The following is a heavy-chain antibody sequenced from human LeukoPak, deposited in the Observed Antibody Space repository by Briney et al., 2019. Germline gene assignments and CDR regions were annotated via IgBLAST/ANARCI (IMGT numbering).Heavy chain of an antibody. CDR1: GDSISLSFYY. V-gene: IGHV4-39*07. CDR2: VYYSGTT. CDR3: ARVAGSYYIP. Sequence: PSETLSLTCSVSGDSISLSFYYWGWIRQPPGKALEWIGSVYYSGTTSYNPSLKSRVTISVDMSKNQFSLKLSSVTAADTAVYYCARVAGSYYIPWGQGTLVTVSS. J-gene: IGHJ4*02. D-gene: IGHD1-26*01.